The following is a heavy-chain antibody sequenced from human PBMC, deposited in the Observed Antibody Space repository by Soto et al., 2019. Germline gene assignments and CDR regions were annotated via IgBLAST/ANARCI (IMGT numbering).Heavy chain of an antibody. CDR3: VRPGYDGSGTPFDY. CDR2: ISPDGSST. Sequence: PGGSLRLSCEASGFTLSGYWMHWVRQVPGKRLVWISRISPDGSSTTHADYVKGRFTISRDKAKNTLYLQMNSLRPEDTAVYYCVRPGYDGSGTPFDYWGQGALVTVSS. CDR1: GFTLSGYW. J-gene: IGHJ4*02. D-gene: IGHD3-22*01. V-gene: IGHV3-74*01.